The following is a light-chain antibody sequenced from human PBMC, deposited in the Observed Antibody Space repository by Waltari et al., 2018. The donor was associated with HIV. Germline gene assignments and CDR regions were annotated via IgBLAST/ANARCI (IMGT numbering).Light chain of an antibody. CDR2: DDH. Sequence: NFLLTQPHSVSASPEKTVTISCARSSGSIRSNYVQCFQQRPGSAPTTILYDDHQRPSGVPDRFSGVIDRSSNSASLTISGVKTDDEADYYCQSFDSDNHWIFGGGTRLTVL. V-gene: IGLV6-57*03. CDR3: QSFDSDNHWI. CDR1: SGSIRSNY. J-gene: IGLJ2*01.